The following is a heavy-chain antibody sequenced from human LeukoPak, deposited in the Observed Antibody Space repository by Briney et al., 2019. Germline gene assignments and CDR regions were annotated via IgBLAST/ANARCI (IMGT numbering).Heavy chain of an antibody. V-gene: IGHV4-34*01. CDR2: INHSGSS. CDR1: GGSITDYF. J-gene: IGHJ5*02. D-gene: IGHD1-14*01. Sequence: SETLSLTCALSGGSITDYFYNWVRQSPGKGLEWIGEINHSGSSTYNPSLKSRVIISVDTSKNQFSLRLTSVTAADTAVYYCARLNKPGWFDPWGQGTLVTVSS. CDR3: ARLNKPGWFDP.